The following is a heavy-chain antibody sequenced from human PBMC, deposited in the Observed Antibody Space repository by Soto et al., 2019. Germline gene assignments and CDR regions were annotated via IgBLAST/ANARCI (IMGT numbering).Heavy chain of an antibody. D-gene: IGHD3-3*01. V-gene: IGHV3-30-3*01. CDR3: AGTVNYDFWSGYYTLLVGYYGMDV. Sequence: GGSLRLSCAASGFTFSSYAMHWVRQAPGKGLEWVAVISYDGSNKYYADSVKGRFTISRDNSKNTLYLQMNSLRAEDTAVYYCAGTVNYDFWSGYYTLLVGYYGMDVWGQGTTVTVSS. CDR2: ISYDGSNK. J-gene: IGHJ6*02. CDR1: GFTFSSYA.